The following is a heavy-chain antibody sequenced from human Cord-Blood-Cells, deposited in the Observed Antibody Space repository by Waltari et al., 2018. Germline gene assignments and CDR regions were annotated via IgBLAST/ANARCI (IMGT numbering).Heavy chain of an antibody. J-gene: IGHJ5*02. V-gene: IGHV4-4*02. Sequence: QVQLQESGPGLVKPSGTLSLTCAVPAGPIRSIIWWRSVRQPPGKGLEWIGEIYHSGSTNYNPSLKSRVTISVDKSKNQFSLKLSSVTAADTAVYYCARADIRIMVRGVIDPWGQGTLVTVSS. CDR3: ARADIRIMVRGVIDP. CDR1: AGPIRSIIW. D-gene: IGHD3-10*01. CDR2: IYHSGST.